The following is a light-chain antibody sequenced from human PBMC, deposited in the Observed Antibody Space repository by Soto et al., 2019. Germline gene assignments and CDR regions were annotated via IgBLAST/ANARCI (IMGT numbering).Light chain of an antibody. CDR1: SSDVGGYNY. Sequence: QSVLTQPASVSGSPGQSITISCTGSSSDVGGYNYVSWYQQVPGKAPKLMIYEVSNRPSGVSNRFSGSKSGNTASLTISGLQAEDEADYYCSSYTSSTTLVFGGGTKLTVL. V-gene: IGLV2-14*01. CDR2: EVS. J-gene: IGLJ3*02. CDR3: SSYTSSTTLV.